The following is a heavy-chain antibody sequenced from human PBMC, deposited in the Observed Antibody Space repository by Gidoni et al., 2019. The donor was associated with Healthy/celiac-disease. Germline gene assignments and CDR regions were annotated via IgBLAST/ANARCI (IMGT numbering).Heavy chain of an antibody. J-gene: IGHJ5*02. Sequence: EVQLVESGGGLVQPGGSLRLSCAASGFTFSDHYLDWVRQAPGKGREWVGRTRNKANSYTTEYAASVKGRFTISRDDSKNSLYLQMNSLKTEDTAVYYCTRGNYYDSSGYYYWFDPWGQGTLVTVSS. V-gene: IGHV3-72*01. CDR3: TRGNYYDSSGYYYWFDP. CDR1: GFTFSDHY. D-gene: IGHD3-22*01. CDR2: TRNKANSYTT.